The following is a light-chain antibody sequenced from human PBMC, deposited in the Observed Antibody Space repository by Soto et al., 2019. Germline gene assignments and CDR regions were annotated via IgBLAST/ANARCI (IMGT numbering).Light chain of an antibody. CDR1: SSDVGSYKF. Sequence: QSALTQPASVSGSPGQSITISCTGSSSDVGSYKFVSWYQQHPGKAPKLMLHDVSDRPSGVSDRFSGSTSGNTASLTISGLQAEDEADYYCSSYAGAYTLVFGTGTKVTVL. V-gene: IGLV2-14*01. CDR3: SSYAGAYTLV. CDR2: DVS. J-gene: IGLJ1*01.